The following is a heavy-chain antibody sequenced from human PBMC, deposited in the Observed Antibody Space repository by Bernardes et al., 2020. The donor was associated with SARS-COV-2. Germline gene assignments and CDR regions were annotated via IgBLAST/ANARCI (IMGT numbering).Heavy chain of an antibody. Sequence: SETLSLTCAVSGDSITSDNNNWCSLVRQPPGKGLEWIAEIHQSGTTFYSPSLKSRVTMSIDTSNNQFSLELTSVSAADTAVYYCAGKHYYVPFDFRGQGTLVTVSS. CDR1: GDSITSDNNNW. V-gene: IGHV4-4*02. D-gene: IGHD3-10*02. CDR3: AGKHYYVPFDF. J-gene: IGHJ4*02. CDR2: IHQSGTT.